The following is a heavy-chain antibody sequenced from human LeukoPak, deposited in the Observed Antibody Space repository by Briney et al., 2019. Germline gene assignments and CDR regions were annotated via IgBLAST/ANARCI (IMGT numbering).Heavy chain of an antibody. J-gene: IGHJ4*02. V-gene: IGHV4-39*07. Sequence: SETLSLTCTVSGGSISSSSYYWGWIRQPPGKGLEWIGSIYYSGSTYYNPSLKSRVTISVDTSKNQFSLKLSSVTAADTAVYYCARSPPDFGVGYYFDYWGQGTLVTVSS. CDR1: GGSISSSSYY. CDR2: IYYSGST. D-gene: IGHD3-3*01. CDR3: ARSPPDFGVGYYFDY.